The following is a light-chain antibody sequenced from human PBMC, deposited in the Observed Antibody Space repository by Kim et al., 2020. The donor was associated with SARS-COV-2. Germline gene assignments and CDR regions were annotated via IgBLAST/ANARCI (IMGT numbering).Light chain of an antibody. CDR3: AAWDDSLSGWV. CDR2: RNN. V-gene: IGLV1-47*01. J-gene: IGLJ3*02. Sequence: QSVLNQPPSASGTPGQRVTISCSGSSSNIGSNYVYWYQQLPGTAPKLLIYRNNQRPSGVPDRFSGSKSGTSASLAISGLRSEDEADYYCAAWDDSLSGWVFGGGTQLTVL. CDR1: SSNIGSNY.